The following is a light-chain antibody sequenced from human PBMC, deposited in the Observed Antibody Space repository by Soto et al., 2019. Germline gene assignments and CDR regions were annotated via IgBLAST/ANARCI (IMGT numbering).Light chain of an antibody. V-gene: IGKV1-13*02. Sequence: AIQLTQSPSSLSASVGDRVTITCRASQGISSALAWYQQKPGKVPKLLIYDASSLESGVPSRFSGSGSGTDFTLTISSLQPEDFATDYCQQFNSYPLLFTFGPGTKVDIK. CDR1: QGISSA. J-gene: IGKJ3*01. CDR3: QQFNSYPLLFT. CDR2: DAS.